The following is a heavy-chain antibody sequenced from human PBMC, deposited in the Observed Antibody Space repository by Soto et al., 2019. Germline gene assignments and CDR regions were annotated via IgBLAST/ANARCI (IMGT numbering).Heavy chain of an antibody. Sequence: GASVKVSCKASGYTFTSYYMHWVRQAPGQGLEWMGIINPSGGSTSYAQKFQGRVTMTRDTSTSTVYMELSSLGSEDTAVYYCALQGGYCSSTSCRNNWFDPWGQGTLVTVSS. J-gene: IGHJ5*02. CDR3: ALQGGYCSSTSCRNNWFDP. CDR2: INPSGGST. D-gene: IGHD2-2*01. V-gene: IGHV1-46*01. CDR1: GYTFTSYY.